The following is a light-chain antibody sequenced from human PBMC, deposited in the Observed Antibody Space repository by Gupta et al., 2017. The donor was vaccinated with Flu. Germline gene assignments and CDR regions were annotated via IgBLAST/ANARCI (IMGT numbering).Light chain of an antibody. J-gene: IGLJ1*01. Sequence: TSSDVGGHDHVSWYQQYPGKAPRLIIYGVSRRPSGVANRFSGSKSGSTASLTISGLQAEDEADYYCMSFASCIAYLFGTGTKVTVL. CDR2: GVS. CDR3: MSFASCIAYL. V-gene: IGLV2-14*03. CDR1: SSDVGGHDH.